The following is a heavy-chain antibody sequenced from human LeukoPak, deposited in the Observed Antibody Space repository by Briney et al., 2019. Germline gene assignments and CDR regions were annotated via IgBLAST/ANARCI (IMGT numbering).Heavy chain of an antibody. CDR1: GFTFTGYT. D-gene: IGHD6-19*01. CDR2: ISNDGTNK. CDR3: ARSYRSGWYYFDY. J-gene: IGHJ4*02. V-gene: IGHV3-30-3*01. Sequence: PGTSLRLSCAASGFTFTGYTLHWVRQAPGKGLEWVAVISNDGTNKYFADSLKGRFTISRDNSKNTLYLQMDGLRAEDTAVYFCARSYRSGWYYFDYWGQGTLVTVSS.